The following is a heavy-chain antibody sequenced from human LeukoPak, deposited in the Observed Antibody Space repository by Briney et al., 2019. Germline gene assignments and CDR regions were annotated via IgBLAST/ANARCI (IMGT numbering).Heavy chain of an antibody. Sequence: GGSLRLSYAASGFTFRSFAMSWVRQAPGKGLQWVSAISGSGGSTYYADSVKGRFTISRGNSKNTLYLQMNSLRAEDTAIYYCARDYGDYVWSRTSDYYFDYWGQGTLVTVSS. CDR2: ISGSGGST. J-gene: IGHJ4*02. CDR1: GFTFRSFA. V-gene: IGHV3-23*01. CDR3: ARDYGDYVWSRTSDYYFDY. D-gene: IGHD4-17*01.